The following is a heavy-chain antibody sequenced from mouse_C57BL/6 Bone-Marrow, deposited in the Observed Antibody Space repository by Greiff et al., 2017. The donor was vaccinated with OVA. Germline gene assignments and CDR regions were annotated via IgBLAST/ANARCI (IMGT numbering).Heavy chain of an antibody. V-gene: IGHV1-42*01. D-gene: IGHD1-1*01. J-gene: IGHJ2*01. CDR3: ATDYYGSSSLFDY. Sequence: EVQLQQSGPELVKPGASVKISCKASGYSFTGYYMNWVKQSPEKSLEWIGEINPSTGGTTYNQKFKAKATLTVDKSSSTAYMQLKSLTSEDSAVYYCATDYYGSSSLFDYWGQGTTLTVSS. CDR1: GYSFTGYY. CDR2: INPSTGGT.